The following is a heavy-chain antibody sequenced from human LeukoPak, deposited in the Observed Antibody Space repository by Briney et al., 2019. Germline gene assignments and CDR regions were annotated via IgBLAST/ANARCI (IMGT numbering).Heavy chain of an antibody. Sequence: GGSLRLSCAASGFTFSSYWLSWVRQAPGKGLEWVANIKKDGSEKYYVDSVKGRFSISRDNAKNSLYLQMKSLRAEDTAVYYCARVPVAGTGYWGQGTLVTVSS. CDR2: IKKDGSEK. V-gene: IGHV3-7*01. CDR1: GFTFSSYW. D-gene: IGHD6-19*01. CDR3: ARVPVAGTGY. J-gene: IGHJ4*02.